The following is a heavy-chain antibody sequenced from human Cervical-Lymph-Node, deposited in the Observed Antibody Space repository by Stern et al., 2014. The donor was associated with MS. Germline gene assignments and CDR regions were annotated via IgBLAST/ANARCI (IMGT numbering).Heavy chain of an antibody. J-gene: IGHJ6*02. CDR3: ARAPYDFSNWYGMDV. V-gene: IGHV4-59*02. D-gene: IGHD4-11*01. CDR2: IYFSGIT. Sequence: QLQLQESGPGLVKPSETLSLTCTVSGGSVSSYYWSWIRQPPGKGLEWIGHIYFSGITNYSPSLKSRVTISVDTSKNHFSLRLSSVTAADTAVYYCARAPYDFSNWYGMDVWGQGTTVTVSS. CDR1: GGSVSSYY.